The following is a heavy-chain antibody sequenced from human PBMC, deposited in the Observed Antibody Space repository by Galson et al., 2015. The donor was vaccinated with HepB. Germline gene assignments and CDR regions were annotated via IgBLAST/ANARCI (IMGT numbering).Heavy chain of an antibody. CDR1: GFTVSSNY. CDR2: FYRGGST. Sequence: SLRLSCAASGFTVSSNYMSWVRQAPGRGLEWVSVFYRGGSTYYADSVKGRFTFSRDNSKNPLYLQMNSLRAEDTAVYYCARDFLGKTYWGQGTLVTVSS. CDR3: ARDFLGKTY. D-gene: IGHD2/OR15-2a*01. J-gene: IGHJ4*02. V-gene: IGHV3-66*01.